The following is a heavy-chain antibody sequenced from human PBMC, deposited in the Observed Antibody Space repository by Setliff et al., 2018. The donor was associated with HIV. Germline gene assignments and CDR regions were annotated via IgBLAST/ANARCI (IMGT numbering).Heavy chain of an antibody. CDR1: GGSIGTTTYY. CDR3: ARRIFHSSFPSFDS. D-gene: IGHD2-15*01. V-gene: IGHV4-39*01. J-gene: IGHJ4*02. Sequence: PSETLSLTCAVSGGSIGTTTYYWGWIRQPPGKGLEWIGSIYYNGITYYNPSLKGRFTISVDTSKNQFSLKVTSVTAADTAVYYCARRIFHSSFPSFDSWGQGTQVTVSS. CDR2: IYYNGIT.